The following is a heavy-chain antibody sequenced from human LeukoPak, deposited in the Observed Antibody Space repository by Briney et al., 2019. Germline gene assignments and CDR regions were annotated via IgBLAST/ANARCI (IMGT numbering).Heavy chain of an antibody. CDR1: GASISSHY. J-gene: IGHJ3*02. CDR3: ARDGSGWTDDDAFDI. CDR2: IYTSGST. D-gene: IGHD6-19*01. V-gene: IGHV4-4*07. Sequence: PSETLSLTCTVSGASISSHYWNWIRQPAGKGLEWIGRIYTSGSTKYNPSLKSRVTISVDKSKNRFPLSLSSVTAADTAVYYCARDGSGWTDDDAFDIWGPGTMVTVSS.